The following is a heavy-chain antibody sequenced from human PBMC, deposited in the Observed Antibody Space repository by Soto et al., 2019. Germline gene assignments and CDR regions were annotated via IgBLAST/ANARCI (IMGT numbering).Heavy chain of an antibody. CDR2: IGDDGRV. Sequence: SETLSLTCTVSGGSISGSPYHWGWIRQPPGKGLEWIGSIGDDGRVYYNPSLTGRATLFVDTSKNRFSLNLNSVTAADTAVYYCAIQPPIEVDGPDYCGQGLLVTVSS. V-gene: IGHV4-39*02. CDR1: GGSISGSPYH. D-gene: IGHD6-19*01. J-gene: IGHJ4*02. CDR3: AIQPPIEVDGPDY.